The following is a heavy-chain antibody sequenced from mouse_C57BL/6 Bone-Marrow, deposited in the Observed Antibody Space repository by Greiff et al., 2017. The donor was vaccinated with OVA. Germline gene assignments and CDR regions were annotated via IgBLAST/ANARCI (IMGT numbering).Heavy chain of an antibody. Sequence: VQLQQSGAELARPGASVKLSCKASGYTFTSYGISWVKQRTGQGLEWIGEIDPRSGNTYYNEKFKGKATLTADKSSSTAYMELRSLTSEDAAVYYCASDWYFDYWGQGTTLTVSS. CDR3: ASDWYFDY. V-gene: IGHV1-81*01. CDR1: GYTFTSYG. CDR2: IDPRSGNT. J-gene: IGHJ2*01. D-gene: IGHD2-4*01.